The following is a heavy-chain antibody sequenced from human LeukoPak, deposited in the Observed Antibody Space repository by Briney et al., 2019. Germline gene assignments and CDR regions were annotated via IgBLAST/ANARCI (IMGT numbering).Heavy chain of an antibody. CDR2: IRGSGDT. CDR3: ARDRAATQDWVEFDP. J-gene: IGHJ5*02. D-gene: IGHD2-15*01. CDR1: GFRVSNYY. Sequence: GGSLRLSCAVSGFRVSNYYMSWVRQAPGKGLEWVSLIRGSGDTFYADSVKGRFTISRGDSKNTMYLRMNSMRVEDTAVYFCARDRAATQDWVEFDPWGQGTLVTVSS. V-gene: IGHV3-66*03.